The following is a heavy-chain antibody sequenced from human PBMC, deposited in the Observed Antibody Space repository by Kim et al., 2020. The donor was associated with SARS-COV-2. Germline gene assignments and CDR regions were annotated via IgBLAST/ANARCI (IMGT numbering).Heavy chain of an antibody. CDR1: GFTFRIYA. Sequence: GGSLRLSCAASGFTFRIYAMAWVRQAPGKGLERVSTVNPDGSATHYADSVKGRFTISRDMSKNMVSLQMDSLRVEDTAVYYCAKDFAGSHCGGDCYHYG. CDR2: VNPDGSAT. CDR3: AKDFAGSHCGGDCYHYG. V-gene: IGHV3-23*01. D-gene: IGHD2-21*01. J-gene: IGHJ6*01.